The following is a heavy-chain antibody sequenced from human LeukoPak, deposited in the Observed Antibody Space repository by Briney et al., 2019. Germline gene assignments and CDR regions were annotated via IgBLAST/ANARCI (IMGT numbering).Heavy chain of an antibody. V-gene: IGHV3-23*01. Sequence: GGSLRLSCAASGFTFGSYAMSWVRQAPGKGLEWVSGISAPGDKTYYADSVKGVLTTSRDNSKNTLYLQMNSLRAEDTALYYCAKLERRHYGGNRFDFWGQGTLLTVSS. D-gene: IGHD1-1*01. CDR2: ISAPGDKT. J-gene: IGHJ4*02. CDR3: AKLERRHYGGNRFDF. CDR1: GFTFGSYA.